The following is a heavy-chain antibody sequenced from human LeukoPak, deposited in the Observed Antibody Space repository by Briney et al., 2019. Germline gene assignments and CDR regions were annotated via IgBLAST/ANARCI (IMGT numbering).Heavy chain of an antibody. CDR3: AKVPAYSSSWYGPYYFDY. D-gene: IGHD6-13*01. CDR1: GFVFSSYA. Sequence: GGSLRLSCAASGFVFSSYAMSWVRLAPGKGLEWVSAISGSGGSTYYADSVKGRFTISRDNSKNTLYLQMNSLRAEDTAVYYCAKVPAYSSSWYGPYYFDYWGQGTLVTVSS. J-gene: IGHJ4*02. V-gene: IGHV3-23*01. CDR2: ISGSGGST.